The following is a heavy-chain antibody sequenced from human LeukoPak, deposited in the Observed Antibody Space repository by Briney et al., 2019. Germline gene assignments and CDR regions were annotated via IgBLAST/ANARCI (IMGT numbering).Heavy chain of an antibody. Sequence: PSETLSLTCSVSGYSIRSGYSWGWIRQPPGKGLEWIGSISHSGNTCYNPSLKSRVTISLDTSKNQFSLKLNSVTAADTAVYFCARSMISMLKVNWFDPWGQGTLVTVSS. CDR1: GYSIRSGYS. D-gene: IGHD3-16*01. CDR3: ARSMISMLKVNWFDP. V-gene: IGHV4-38-2*01. J-gene: IGHJ5*02. CDR2: ISHSGNT.